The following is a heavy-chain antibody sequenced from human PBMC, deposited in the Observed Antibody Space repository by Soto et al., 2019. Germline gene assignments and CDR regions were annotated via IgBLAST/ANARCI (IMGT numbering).Heavy chain of an antibody. CDR3: ARGGLTDYFDY. CDR2: IWYDGSNK. CDR1: GFTFSSYG. V-gene: IGHV3-33*01. Sequence: QVQLVESGGGVVQPGRSLRLSCAASGFTFSSYGMHWVRQAPGKGLELVAVIWYDGSNKYYADSVKGRFTISRDNSKNRGNMQMNRLKGQLTDVYYCARGGLTDYFDYWGQGTLVTVSS. J-gene: IGHJ4*02. D-gene: IGHD2-21*02.